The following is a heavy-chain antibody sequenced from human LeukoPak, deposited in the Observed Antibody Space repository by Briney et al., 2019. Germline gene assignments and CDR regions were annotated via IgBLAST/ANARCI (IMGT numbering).Heavy chain of an antibody. V-gene: IGHV1-8*01. CDR3: ARVTKDGGYYPWAFDI. CDR1: GYTFTSYD. J-gene: IGHJ3*02. CDR2: MNPNSGNT. D-gene: IGHD3-22*01. Sequence: GASVKVSCKASGYTFTSYDINWVRQATGQGLEWMGWMNPNSGNTGYAQKFQGRVTMTRNTSISTAYMELSSLRSEDTAVYYCARVTKDGGYYPWAFDIWGQGTMVTVSS.